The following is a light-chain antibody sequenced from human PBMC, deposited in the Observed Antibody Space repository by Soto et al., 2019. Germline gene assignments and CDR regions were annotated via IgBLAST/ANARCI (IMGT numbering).Light chain of an antibody. V-gene: IGKV1-5*03. CDR3: QQYGSYSPLT. CDR1: QSISTW. CDR2: KAS. J-gene: IGKJ4*01. Sequence: DIQMTQSPSTLSASVGDRVTITCRASQSISTWLAWYQQKPGKAPKLLIYKASVLESGVPSRFSGSGSGTDFTITISSLQPDDFATYYCQQYGSYSPLTFGGGTKVEIK.